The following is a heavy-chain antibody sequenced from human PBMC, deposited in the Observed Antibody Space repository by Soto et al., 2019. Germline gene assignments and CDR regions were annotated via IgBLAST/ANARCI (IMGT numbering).Heavy chain of an antibody. J-gene: IGHJ5*02. Sequence: QVQLVQSGAEVKKPGASVKVSCKASGYTFTAYYMHWLRPAPGQGLEWMGWINPNSGGTNYAQRFRGRVTVTNDTSISTTYMELSSLGSDDTAVYYCARGDFDRSGNYNAGWFAPWGQGTLVTVSS. CDR1: GYTFTAYY. CDR2: INPNSGGT. CDR3: ARGDFDRSGNYNAGWFAP. D-gene: IGHD3-22*01. V-gene: IGHV1-2*02.